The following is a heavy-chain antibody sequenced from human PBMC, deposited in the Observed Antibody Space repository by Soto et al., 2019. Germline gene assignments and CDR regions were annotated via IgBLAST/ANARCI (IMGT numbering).Heavy chain of an antibody. D-gene: IGHD6-19*01. J-gene: IGHJ4*02. CDR3: ARTAWSSGWQLDY. V-gene: IGHV4-4*07. CDR1: GGSISSYY. CDR2: IYTSGST. Sequence: SETLSLTCTVPGGSISSYYWSWIRQPAGKGPEWIGRIYTSGSTNLNPSLKSRVTMSVDTSKNQFSLKLNSVTAADTAVYYCARTAWSSGWQLDYWGQGTLVTV.